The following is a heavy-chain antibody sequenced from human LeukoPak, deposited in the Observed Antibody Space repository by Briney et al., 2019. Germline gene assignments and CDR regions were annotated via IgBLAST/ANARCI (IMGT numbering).Heavy chain of an antibody. CDR1: GFTVSNNY. V-gene: IGHV3-53*01. CDR3: ARDSDSGYGPFAS. Sequence: GGSLRLSCAASGFTVSNNYMSWVRQAPGKGLEWVSVIHSGGTTNYADSVQGRFTISRDNSKTTVYLHMNSLRAEDTAVYYRARDSDSGYGPFASWGQGTPVTVSS. J-gene: IGHJ4*02. D-gene: IGHD5-12*01. CDR2: IHSGGTT.